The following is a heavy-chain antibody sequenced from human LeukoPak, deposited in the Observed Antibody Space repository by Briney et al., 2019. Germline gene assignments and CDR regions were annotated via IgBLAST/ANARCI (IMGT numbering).Heavy chain of an antibody. D-gene: IGHD3-22*01. CDR3: ARGGHYYDSYYYFDY. CDR2: ISSSSSTI. J-gene: IGHJ4*02. CDR1: GFTFSSYS. Sequence: SGGSLRLSCAASGFTFSSYSMNWVRQAPGKGLEWVSYISSSSSTIYYADSVKGRFTISRDNAKNSLYLQMNSLRAEDTAVYYCARGGHYYDSYYYFDYWGQGTLVTVSS. V-gene: IGHV3-48*01.